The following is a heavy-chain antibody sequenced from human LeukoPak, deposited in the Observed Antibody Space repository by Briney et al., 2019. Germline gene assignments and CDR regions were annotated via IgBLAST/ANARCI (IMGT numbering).Heavy chain of an antibody. CDR1: GGSISSGDYY. Sequence: SQTLSLTCTVSGGSISSGDYYWSWIRQHPGKGLGWIGCISYSGSTYYNPSLKSRVSVSVDTSKNQFSLKLSSVTAADTAVYYCARAEQQLGNDAFLIWGQGTMVTVSS. D-gene: IGHD6-13*01. V-gene: IGHV4-31*03. J-gene: IGHJ3*02. CDR3: ARAEQQLGNDAFLI. CDR2: ISYSGST.